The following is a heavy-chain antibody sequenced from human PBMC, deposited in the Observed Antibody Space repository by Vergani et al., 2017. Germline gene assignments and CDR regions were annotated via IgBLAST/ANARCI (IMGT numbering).Heavy chain of an antibody. D-gene: IGHD2-15*01. J-gene: IGHJ3*02. CDR2: ISYDGSNK. CDR1: GFTFSSYA. Sequence: VQLVESGGGLVQPGGSLRLSCAASGFTFSSYAMHWVRQAPGKGLEWVAVISYDGSNKYYADSVKGRFTISRDNSKNTLYLQMNSLRAEDTAVYYCARDGYCSGGSCYWGDAFDIWGQGTMVTVSS. V-gene: IGHV3-30-3*01. CDR3: ARDGYCSGGSCYWGDAFDI.